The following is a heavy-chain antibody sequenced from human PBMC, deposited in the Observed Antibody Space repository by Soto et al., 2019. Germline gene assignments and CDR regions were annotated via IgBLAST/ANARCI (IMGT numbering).Heavy chain of an antibody. J-gene: IGHJ6*02. CDR2: ISWDGGST. D-gene: IGHD6-13*01. V-gene: IGHV3-43*01. CDR3: AKQQLFESTGGMAV. Sequence: LRLSCAASGFTFDDYTMHWVRQAPGKGLEWVSLISWDGGSTYYADSVKGRFTISRDNSKNSLYLQMNSLRTEDTALYYCAKQQLFESTGGMAVWAQATTLTVSS. CDR1: GFTFDDYT.